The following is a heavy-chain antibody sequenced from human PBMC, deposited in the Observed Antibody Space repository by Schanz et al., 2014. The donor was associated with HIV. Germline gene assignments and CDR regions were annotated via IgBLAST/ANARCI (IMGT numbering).Heavy chain of an antibody. D-gene: IGHD3-22*01. Sequence: VHLVESGGGVVQPGGSLRLSCAASGFAFSNYAMSWVRQAPGKGLEWVSSITESGGRTYYADSVNGRFTISRDNSKNTLYLQMTTLRTEDTAVYYCAKPEYDSRGSSQSHFDYWGQGTLVTVSS. V-gene: IGHV3-23*04. J-gene: IGHJ4*02. CDR2: ITESGGRT. CDR1: GFAFSNYA. CDR3: AKPEYDSRGSSQSHFDY.